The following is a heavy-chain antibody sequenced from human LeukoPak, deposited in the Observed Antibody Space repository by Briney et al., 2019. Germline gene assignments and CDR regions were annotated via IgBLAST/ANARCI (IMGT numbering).Heavy chain of an antibody. V-gene: IGHV3-48*03. CDR2: ISSSGSTI. CDR1: GFTFSSYE. J-gene: IGHJ4*02. Sequence: GGSLRLSCAASGFTFSSYEMNWVHQAPGKGLEWVSYISSSGSTIYYADSVKGRFTISRDNAKNSLYLQMNSLRAEDTAVYYCASRLLPVNDYGGRGGFDYWGQGTLVTVSS. D-gene: IGHD4-17*01. CDR3: ASRLLPVNDYGGRGGFDY.